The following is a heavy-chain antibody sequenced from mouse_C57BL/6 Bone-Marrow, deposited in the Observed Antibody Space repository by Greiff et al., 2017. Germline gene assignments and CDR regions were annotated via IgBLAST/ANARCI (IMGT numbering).Heavy chain of an antibody. D-gene: IGHD2-3*01. CDR1: GYTFTSYW. CDR3: ARSGRWLMYYLDY. CDR2: INPSNGGT. Sequence: QVQLQQPGTDLVKPGASVKLSCKASGYTFTSYWMHWVKQRPGQGLEWIGNINPSNGGTNSNEKFKSKATLTVDKSSSTAYVQLSSLTSEDSAGYCCARSGRWLMYYLDYWGQGTTLTVSS. J-gene: IGHJ2*01. V-gene: IGHV1-53*01.